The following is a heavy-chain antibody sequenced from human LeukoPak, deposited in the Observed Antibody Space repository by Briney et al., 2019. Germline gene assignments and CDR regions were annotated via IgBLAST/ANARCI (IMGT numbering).Heavy chain of an antibody. CDR2: IYYSGST. CDR1: GGSISSYY. D-gene: IGHD2-2*01. Sequence: PSETLSLTCTVSGGSISSYYWSWIRQPPGKGLEWIGYIYYSGSTNYNPSLKSRVTISVDTSKNQFSLKLSSVTAADTAVYYCARRHCSSTSCSERFDYWGQGTLVTVSS. J-gene: IGHJ4*02. CDR3: ARRHCSSTSCSERFDY. V-gene: IGHV4-59*12.